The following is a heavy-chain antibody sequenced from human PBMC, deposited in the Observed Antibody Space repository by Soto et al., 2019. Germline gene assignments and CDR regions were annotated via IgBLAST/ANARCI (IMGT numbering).Heavy chain of an antibody. V-gene: IGHV3-33*01. CDR3: LRDANITSHYSRNDY. J-gene: IGHJ4*02. CDR1: GFIFRKFG. D-gene: IGHD3-10*01. Sequence: QVQLVESGGGVVQPGRSLTLSCAASGFIFRKFGMQWVRQAPGKGLEWVSLIWHDGSTKYYADSVKGRFTISRDNSDNMLYLHMNNPRAEATAMHYRLRDANITSHYSRNDYWGQGTLVTVSS. CDR2: IWHDGSTK.